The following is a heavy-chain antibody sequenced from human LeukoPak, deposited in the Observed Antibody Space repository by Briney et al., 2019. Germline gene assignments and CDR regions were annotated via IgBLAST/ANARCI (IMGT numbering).Heavy chain of an antibody. CDR2: INHSGST. D-gene: IGHD3-10*01. CDR1: GGSFSGYY. CDR3: AGGRGGSYYYDSGSYYYFDF. J-gene: IGHJ4*02. Sequence: SETLSLTCGVYGGSFSGYYRTWIRQPPGKGREWIGEINHSGSTNYNPSRKSRVTISVEKSKNQISLKLSSVTAADTAVYYCAGGRGGSYYYDSGSYYYFDFWGQGTRVTVS. V-gene: IGHV4-34*01.